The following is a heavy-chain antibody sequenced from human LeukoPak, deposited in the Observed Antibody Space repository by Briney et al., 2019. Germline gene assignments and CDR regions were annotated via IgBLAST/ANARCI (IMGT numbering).Heavy chain of an antibody. CDR1: GYTFTGYY. D-gene: IGHD1-26*01. Sequence: GASVKVSCKSSGYTFTGYYLHWVRQAPGQGREWMGLINPTGGSTGYAQKFQGRVTMTRDMSTSTDYMELSSLRSEDTAIYYCARDNSVGDNAWWFDPWGQGTLVTVSS. CDR3: ARDNSVGDNAWWFDP. V-gene: IGHV1-46*01. J-gene: IGHJ5*02. CDR2: INPTGGST.